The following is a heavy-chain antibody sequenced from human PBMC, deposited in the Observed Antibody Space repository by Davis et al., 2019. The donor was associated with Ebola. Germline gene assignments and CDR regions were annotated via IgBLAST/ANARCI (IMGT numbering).Heavy chain of an antibody. CDR1: GFTFSSNE. J-gene: IGHJ6*02. V-gene: IGHV3-48*03. CDR3: AREVDCSGGSCYYRIYYYYGMDV. D-gene: IGHD2-15*01. CDR2: ISSSGGTI. Sequence: GGSLRLSCAASGFTFSSNEMTWVRQPPGKGREWVSYISSSGGTIYSADSVKGRFTISRDNAKTSLYLQRNSLRAEDTAVYYCAREVDCSGGSCYYRIYYYYGMDVWGQGTTVTVSS.